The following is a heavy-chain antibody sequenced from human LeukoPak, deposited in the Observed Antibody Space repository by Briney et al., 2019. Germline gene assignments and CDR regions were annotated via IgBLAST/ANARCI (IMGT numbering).Heavy chain of an antibody. V-gene: IGHV3-48*01. D-gene: IGHD6-13*01. J-gene: IGHJ6*02. CDR3: AGGYSSSWYYYYYYGMDA. CDR1: GFTFSSYS. CDR2: ISSSSSTI. Sequence: RTGGSLRLSCAASGFTFSSYSMNWVRQAPGKGLEWVSYISSSSSTIYYADSVKGRFTISRDNAKNSLYLQMNSLRAEDTAVYYCAGGYSSSWYYYYYYGMDAWGQGTTVTVSS.